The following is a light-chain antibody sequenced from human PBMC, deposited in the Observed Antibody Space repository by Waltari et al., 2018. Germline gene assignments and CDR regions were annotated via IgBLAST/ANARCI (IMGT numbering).Light chain of an antibody. Sequence: QSALTQPASVSGSPGQSITISCTGTSSHVGPYHYVYWYQQHPGKAPKLMIFDVSIRPSGVSNRFSGSKSGNTASLTISGLQAEDEADYYCSSYISSSTLELFGGGTSLTVL. V-gene: IGLV2-14*03. J-gene: IGLJ2*01. CDR1: SSHVGPYHY. CDR2: DVS. CDR3: SSYISSSTLEL.